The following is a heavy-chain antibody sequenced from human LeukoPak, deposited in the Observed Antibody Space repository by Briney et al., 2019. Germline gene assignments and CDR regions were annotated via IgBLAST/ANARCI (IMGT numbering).Heavy chain of an antibody. V-gene: IGHV4-59*01. J-gene: IGHJ4*02. CDR1: GGSISSYY. D-gene: IGHD2-2*01. Sequence: PSETLSLTCTVSGGSISSYYWSWIRQPPGKVLEWIGYIYYSGSTNYNPSLKSRVTISVDTSKNQFSLKLSSVLAAATAVYYCARVGSSTSWVYWGQGTLVTVSS. CDR2: IYYSGST. CDR3: ARVGSSTSWVY.